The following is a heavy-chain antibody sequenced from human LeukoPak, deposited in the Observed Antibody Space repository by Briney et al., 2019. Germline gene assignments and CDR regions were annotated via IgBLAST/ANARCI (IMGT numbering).Heavy chain of an antibody. Sequence: GGSLRLSCAASGFIFTNYWMTWVRQAPGKGLEWVSSISSSSSYIYYADSVKGRFTISRDNAKNSLYLQMNSLRAEDTAVYYCANDYSGIFDYWGQGTLVTVSS. J-gene: IGHJ4*02. CDR1: GFIFTNYW. V-gene: IGHV3-21*01. D-gene: IGHD4-11*01. CDR3: ANDYSGIFDY. CDR2: ISSSSSYI.